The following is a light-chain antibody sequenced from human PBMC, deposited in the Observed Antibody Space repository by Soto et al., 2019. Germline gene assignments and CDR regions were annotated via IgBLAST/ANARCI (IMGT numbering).Light chain of an antibody. CDR2: GAS. CDR3: QQYNSWPLT. J-gene: IGKJ4*01. Sequence: EIVMTQSPATLSVSPGERATLSCRASQSVSSNLAWYQQIPGQAPRLLIYGASTRAAGIPARLSGTGSGTEFTLTISSLQSEDFAVYYCQQYNSWPLTFGGGTKVEIK. CDR1: QSVSSN. V-gene: IGKV3-15*01.